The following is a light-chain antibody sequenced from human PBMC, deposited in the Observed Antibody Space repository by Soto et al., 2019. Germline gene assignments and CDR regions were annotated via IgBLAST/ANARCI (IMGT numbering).Light chain of an antibody. CDR1: SSDVGGYNY. V-gene: IGLV2-8*01. CDR2: EVN. J-gene: IGLJ1*01. CDR3: CSFAGTNSFV. Sequence: LTQPPSASGSPGQSVTISCTGTSSDVGGYNYVSWYQQRPGKAPKLIIYEVNKRPSGVPDRVFGSKSGNTASLTVSGLQTEDEADYYCCSFAGTNSFVFGTGTKVTVL.